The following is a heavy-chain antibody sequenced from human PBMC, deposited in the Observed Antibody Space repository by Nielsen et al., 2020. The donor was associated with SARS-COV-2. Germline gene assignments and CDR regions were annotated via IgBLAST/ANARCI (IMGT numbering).Heavy chain of an antibody. CDR2: IDHSDSYT. D-gene: IGHD3-3*01. CDR1: GYSFTTYW. Sequence: GGSLRLSCKGSGYSFTTYWIRWVRQMPGKGLEWMGRIDHSDSYTDYSPSFQCHVTMSADRSISTAYLQWSSLRASDTAMYYCARFSWRDHLLDYWGQGSLVTASS. V-gene: IGHV5-10-1*01. CDR3: ARFSWRDHLLDY. J-gene: IGHJ4*02.